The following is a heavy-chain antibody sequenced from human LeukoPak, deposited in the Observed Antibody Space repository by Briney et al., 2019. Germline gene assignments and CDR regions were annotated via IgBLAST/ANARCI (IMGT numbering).Heavy chain of an antibody. Sequence: PSETLSLTCTVSGGSISTYYWSWLRQPAVKRLEWIGRIFINGSTSYNPSLKSRVTMSVEKSKNQFSLKLSSVTAADTAVYYCARGAATYYYYGMDVWGQGTTVTVSS. CDR3: ARGAATYYYYGMDV. CDR2: IFINGST. V-gene: IGHV4-4*07. CDR1: GGSISTYY. D-gene: IGHD2-15*01. J-gene: IGHJ6*02.